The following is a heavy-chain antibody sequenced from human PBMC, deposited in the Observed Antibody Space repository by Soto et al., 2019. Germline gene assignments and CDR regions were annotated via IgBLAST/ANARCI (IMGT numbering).Heavy chain of an antibody. CDR3: ARHLGEGYFDY. J-gene: IGHJ4*02. CDR1: GDSISSSTYF. Sequence: SETLSLTCTVSGDSISSSTYFWGWVRQPPGKGLEWIGSIYYSGSTYYNPSLKSRVTISVDTSKNHLSLKLSSVTAADTVVYYCARHLGEGYFDYWGQGTLVTVSS. CDR2: IYYSGST. V-gene: IGHV4-39*01.